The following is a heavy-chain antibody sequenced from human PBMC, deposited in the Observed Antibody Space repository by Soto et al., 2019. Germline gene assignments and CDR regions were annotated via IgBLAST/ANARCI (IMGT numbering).Heavy chain of an antibody. J-gene: IGHJ4*02. Sequence: PGGSLRLCCAASGFIFSTYGMYWVRQAPGKGLEWVAVISYDEKNKYYADSVKGRFTISRDKSKNTLYLQMNSLRTEDTAVYYCAKGGGGSYLYFDYWGQGTLVTVSS. CDR3: AKGGGGSYLYFDY. CDR2: ISYDEKNK. D-gene: IGHD1-26*01. V-gene: IGHV3-30*18. CDR1: GFIFSTYG.